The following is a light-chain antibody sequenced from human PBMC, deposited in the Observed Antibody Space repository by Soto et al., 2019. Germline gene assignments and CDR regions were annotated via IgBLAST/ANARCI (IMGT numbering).Light chain of an antibody. V-gene: IGKV3-20*01. J-gene: IGKJ2*01. CDR2: GAS. CDR3: QQYGSSPPYT. CDR1: QSVSSSY. Sequence: EIVLTQSPGTLSLSPGERATLSCRASQSVSSSYLAWYQQKPGQAPRLLIYGASSRPTGIPDRFSGSGSGTDFTLTISRLEPDDFAVYYCQQYGSSPPYTFGQGTKLEIK.